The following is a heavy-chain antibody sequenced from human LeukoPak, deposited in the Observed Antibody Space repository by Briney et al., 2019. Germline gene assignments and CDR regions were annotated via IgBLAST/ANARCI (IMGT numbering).Heavy chain of an antibody. CDR3: ARSGGTILRHPTDY. CDR1: GGSISSYY. CDR2: IYYSGST. Sequence: SETLSLTCTVSGGSISSYYWSWIRQPPGKGLEWIGYIYYSGSTNYNPSLKSRVTISVDTSKNQFSLKLSSVTATDTAVYYCARSGGTILRHPTDYWGQGTLVTVSS. J-gene: IGHJ4*02. V-gene: IGHV4-59*01. D-gene: IGHD3-3*01.